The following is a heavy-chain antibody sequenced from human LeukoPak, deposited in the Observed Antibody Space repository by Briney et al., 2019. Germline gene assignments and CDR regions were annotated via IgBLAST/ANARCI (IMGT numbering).Heavy chain of an antibody. D-gene: IGHD2-15*01. CDR1: GFTFSSYG. V-gene: IGHV3-23*01. Sequence: GGSLRLSCAASGFTFSSYGMSWVRQAPGKGLEWGSTITGIVNSTFYADSVKGRFTISRDHSKKTLYLQMNSLRAEDTAVYYCAKGRGYCSGGSCYSDYWGQGTLVTVSS. CDR2: ITGIVNST. J-gene: IGHJ4*02. CDR3: AKGRGYCSGGSCYSDY.